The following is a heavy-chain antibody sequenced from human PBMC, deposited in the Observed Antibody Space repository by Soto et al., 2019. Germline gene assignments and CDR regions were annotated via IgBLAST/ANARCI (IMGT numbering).Heavy chain of an antibody. J-gene: IGHJ4*02. Sequence: GGSLRLSCAASGFTFSSYWMSWVRQAPGKGLEWVANIKQDGSEKYYVDSVKGRFTISRDNAKNSLYLQMNSLRAEDTAVYYCARVSTYYDILTGYSHFDYWGQGTLVTVSS. CDR2: IKQDGSEK. D-gene: IGHD3-9*01. CDR1: GFTFSSYW. CDR3: ARVSTYYDILTGYSHFDY. V-gene: IGHV3-7*04.